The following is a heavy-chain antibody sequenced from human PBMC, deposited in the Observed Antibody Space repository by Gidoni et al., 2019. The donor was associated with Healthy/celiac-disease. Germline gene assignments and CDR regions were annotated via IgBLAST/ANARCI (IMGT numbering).Heavy chain of an antibody. CDR1: GGSISSSSYS. V-gene: IGHV4-39*01. J-gene: IGHJ6*03. Sequence: QLQLQESGPGLVKPSETLSLTCTVSGGSISSSSYSWGWIRQPPGKGLEWIGSIYYSGSTYYNPSLKSRVTISVDTSKNQFSLKLSSVTAADTAVYYCAVQGCSGGSCYSHYYYYYMDVWGKGTTVTVSS. D-gene: IGHD2-15*01. CDR3: AVQGCSGGSCYSHYYYYYMDV. CDR2: IYYSGST.